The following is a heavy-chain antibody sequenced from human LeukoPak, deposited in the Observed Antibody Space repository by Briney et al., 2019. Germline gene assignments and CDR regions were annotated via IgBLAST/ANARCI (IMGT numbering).Heavy chain of an antibody. CDR3: ARGKRQQLVRKVAFDI. J-gene: IGHJ3*02. D-gene: IGHD6-13*01. V-gene: IGHV1-3*01. CDR2: INAGNGNT. Sequence: ASVKVSCKASGYTFTSYAMHWVRQAPGQRLEWMGWINAGNGNTKYSQKFQGRVTITRDTSASTAYMELSSLRSEDTAVYYCARGKRQQLVRKVAFDIWGQGTMVTVSS. CDR1: GYTFTSYA.